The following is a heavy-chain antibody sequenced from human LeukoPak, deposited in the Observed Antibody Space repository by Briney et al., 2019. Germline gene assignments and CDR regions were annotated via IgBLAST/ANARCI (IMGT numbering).Heavy chain of an antibody. J-gene: IGHJ5*02. CDR1: GGSISSYY. V-gene: IGHV4-59*08. D-gene: IGHD3-9*01. Sequence: PSETLSLTCTVSGGSISSYYWSWIRQPPGKGLEWIGYIYYSGSTNYNPSLKSRVTISVDTSKNQFYLKLSSVTAADTAVYYCARQKRYDILTGYYGRWFDPWGQGTLVTVSS. CDR2: IYYSGST. CDR3: ARQKRYDILTGYYGRWFDP.